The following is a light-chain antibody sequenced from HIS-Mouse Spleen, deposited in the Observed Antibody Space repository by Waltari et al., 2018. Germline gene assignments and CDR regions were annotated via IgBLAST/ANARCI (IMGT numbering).Light chain of an antibody. Sequence: SYVLTQPPSVSVAPGKTARITCGGNNIGSKSVHWYQQKPGQAPVLVVYDDRDRPAGIPERCSGSNSGNTATLTISRVEAGDEADYYCQVWDSSSYHVVFGGGTKLTVL. CDR3: QVWDSSSYHVV. CDR2: DDR. CDR1: NIGSKS. V-gene: IGLV3-21*03. J-gene: IGLJ2*01.